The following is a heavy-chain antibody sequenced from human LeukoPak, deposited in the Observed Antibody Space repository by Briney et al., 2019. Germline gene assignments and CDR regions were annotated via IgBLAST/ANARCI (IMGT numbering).Heavy chain of an antibody. J-gene: IGHJ3*02. D-gene: IGHD6-13*01. Sequence: GGALRLSCAASGFTFSSYGMHWVRQAPGKGLEWVAFIRYDGSNKYYADSVKGRFTISRDNSKNTLYLQMNSLRAEDTAVYYCAKDLIAAANDAFDIWGQGTMVTVSS. CDR1: GFTFSSYG. V-gene: IGHV3-30*02. CDR2: IRYDGSNK. CDR3: AKDLIAAANDAFDI.